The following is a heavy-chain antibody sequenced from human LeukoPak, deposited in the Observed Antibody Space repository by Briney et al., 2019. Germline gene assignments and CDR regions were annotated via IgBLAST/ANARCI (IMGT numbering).Heavy chain of an antibody. CDR1: GYSISSDGYY. J-gene: IGHJ4*02. D-gene: IGHD5-18*01. CDR2: IYHSGSR. Sequence: SETLSLTCPVSGYSISSDGYYWGWIRQPPGRGLEWIGSIYHSGSRYYNPSLKSRVAISIDTSKNQFSLKLSSVTAADTAVYYCGRHRGYNYGLLDYWGQGTLITVSS. CDR3: GRHRGYNYGLLDY. V-gene: IGHV4-38-2*01.